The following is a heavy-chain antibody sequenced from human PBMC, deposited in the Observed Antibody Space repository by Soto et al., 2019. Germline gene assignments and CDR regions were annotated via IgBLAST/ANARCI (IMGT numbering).Heavy chain of an antibody. V-gene: IGHV3-30*18. Sequence: QVQLVESGGGVVQPGRSLRLPCAASGFTFSNYAMHWVRQAPGKGLEWVALISFDGSNKEIADSVKGRFTISRDNSMNTLYLQMNGLRPEDTALYYCAKDRAELEFDYWGQGTLVTVSS. CDR3: AKDRAELEFDY. CDR2: ISFDGSNK. D-gene: IGHD3-10*01. CDR1: GFTFSNYA. J-gene: IGHJ4*02.